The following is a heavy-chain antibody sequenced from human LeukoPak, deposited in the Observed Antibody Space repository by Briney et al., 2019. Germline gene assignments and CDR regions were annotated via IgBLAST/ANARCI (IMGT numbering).Heavy chain of an antibody. CDR1: GFNFNIYG. Sequence: GGSLRLSCSASGFNFNIYGMHWVRQAAGKGLEWLSFILYDGTNIKYADSVKGRFTISRDNSKNTLYLQMNSLRAEDTAVYYCAKFFRRLLWFGELLYYYYYGMDVWGQGTTVTVSS. J-gene: IGHJ6*02. CDR2: ILYDGTNI. D-gene: IGHD3-10*01. CDR3: AKFFRRLLWFGELLYYYYYGMDV. V-gene: IGHV3-30*02.